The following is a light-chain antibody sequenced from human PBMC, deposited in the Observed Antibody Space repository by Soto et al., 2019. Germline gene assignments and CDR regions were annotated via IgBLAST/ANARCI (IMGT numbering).Light chain of an antibody. CDR2: GAS. J-gene: IGKJ4*01. CDR1: QSISSW. Sequence: DIQMTQSPSTLSASVGDRVTITCRASQSISSWLAWYQQKPGKAPKLLIYGASSRATGIPARFSGGGSGTEFTLTISSLQSADFAVYYCQQYNDWPLTFGGGTKVDIK. CDR3: QQYNDWPLT. V-gene: IGKV1-5*01.